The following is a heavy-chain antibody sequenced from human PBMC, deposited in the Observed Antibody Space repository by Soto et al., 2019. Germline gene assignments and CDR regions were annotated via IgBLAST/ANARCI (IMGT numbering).Heavy chain of an antibody. J-gene: IGHJ4*02. CDR3: ASGGLHGYTNGGLSYFHS. Sequence: EVHLLEAGGGLVQPGGSLRLSCAASELSSSNHAMTWVRQAPGKGLEWVSGISGSDGVAYYADSVKGRFTISRDNSRSTLYLQRNSLRVEDTAVYYCASGGLHGYTNGGLSYFHSWCQGTLGTVSS. CDR1: ELSSSNHA. V-gene: IGHV3-23*01. CDR2: ISGSDGVA. D-gene: IGHD5-18*01.